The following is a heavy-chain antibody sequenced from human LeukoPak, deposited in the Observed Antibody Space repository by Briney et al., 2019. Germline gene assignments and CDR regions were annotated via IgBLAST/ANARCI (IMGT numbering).Heavy chain of an antibody. CDR1: GYTFTGDY. J-gene: IGHJ6*02. D-gene: IGHD2-2*01. CDR2: INPDSGGT. Sequence: GASVKVSCKASGYTFTGDYIHWVRQAPGQGLEWMGRINPDSGGTNYAQKFQGRVTMTRDTSISTAYMELSRLRSDDTAVYYCARDPYCSSTSCSDVWGQGTTVTVSS. V-gene: IGHV1-2*06. CDR3: ARDPYCSSTSCSDV.